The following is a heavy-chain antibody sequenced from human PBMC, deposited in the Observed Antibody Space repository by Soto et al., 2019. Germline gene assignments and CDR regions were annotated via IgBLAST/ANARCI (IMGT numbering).Heavy chain of an antibody. CDR2: INHRGSL. J-gene: IGHJ6*02. D-gene: IGHD1-1*01. V-gene: IGHV4-31*03. Sequence: PSETLSLTCTVTGGSMTSGDQYWTWIRHRPGEGLEWFGYINHRGSLYYNPSLKSRVSMSVDTSKNQFSLNLSSVTAADTAVYYCAIELPQRHGRNMDAWGQGTTVTVSS. CDR3: AIELPQRHGRNMDA. CDR1: GGSMTSGDQY.